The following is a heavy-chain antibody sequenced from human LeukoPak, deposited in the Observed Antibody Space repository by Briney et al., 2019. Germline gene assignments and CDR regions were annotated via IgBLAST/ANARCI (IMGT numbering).Heavy chain of an antibody. CDR2: ITRGGSP. CDR3: AKEHLKYANDNRGSFDY. D-gene: IGHD3-22*01. V-gene: IGHV3-23*01. J-gene: IGHJ4*02. Sequence: GGSLRPSCVASGFPFSETAMTWVRQAPGKGLEWLSVITRGGSPYYADSVKGRFTISRDSARNTVYLQLNSLRNEDTALYYCAKEHLKYANDNRGSFDYWGQGTLVTVSS. CDR1: GFPFSETA.